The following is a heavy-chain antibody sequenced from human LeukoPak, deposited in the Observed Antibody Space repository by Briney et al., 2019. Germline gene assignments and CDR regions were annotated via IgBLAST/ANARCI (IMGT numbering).Heavy chain of an antibody. CDR1: GFTFSSYS. V-gene: IGHV3-21*01. D-gene: IGHD2-8*01. J-gene: IGHJ4*02. CDR3: ARIMTRQMVFDY. CDR2: ISSSSSYI. Sequence: GGSLRHSCAASGFTFSSYSMNWVRQAPGKGLEWVSFISSSSSYIYYADSVKGRFTISRDNAKNSLYLQMNSLRAEDTAVYYCARIMTRQMVFDYWGQGTLVTVSS.